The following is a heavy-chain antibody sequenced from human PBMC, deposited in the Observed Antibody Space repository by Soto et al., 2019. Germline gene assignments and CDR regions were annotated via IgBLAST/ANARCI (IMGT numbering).Heavy chain of an antibody. D-gene: IGHD6-6*01. Sequence: SETLSLTCSVAGGSVSSAASFWGWIRQPPGKGLEWIGYIYYSGTTNYNPTLKSRVLISVDRSKNHFSLKVTSVTAADTAVYYCARVSIADDAFDIWGQGTLVTVSS. CDR2: IYYSGTT. CDR1: GGSVSSAASF. J-gene: IGHJ3*02. V-gene: IGHV4-61*03. CDR3: ARVSIADDAFDI.